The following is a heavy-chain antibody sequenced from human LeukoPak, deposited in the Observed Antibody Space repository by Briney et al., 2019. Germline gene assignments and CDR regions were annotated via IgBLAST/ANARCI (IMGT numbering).Heavy chain of an antibody. J-gene: IGHJ3*02. CDR1: GFTFSEYY. CDR3: ARPRYYDSSGYYFDI. V-gene: IGHV3-11*03. CDR2: ISSSNNFR. Sequence: GGSLRLSCAASGFTFSEYYMSWIRQAPGKGLEWVSYISSSNNFRNYADSAKGRFTISRDNAKNSLYLQMNSLRAEDTAVYYCARPRYYDSSGYYFDIWGQGTMVTVSS. D-gene: IGHD3-22*01.